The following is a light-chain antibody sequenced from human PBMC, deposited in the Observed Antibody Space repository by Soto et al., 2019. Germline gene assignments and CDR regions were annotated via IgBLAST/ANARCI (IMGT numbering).Light chain of an antibody. V-gene: IGLV2-8*01. CDR3: SSYAGRTLYV. Sequence: QSALTQPPSASGSPGQSVTISCTGTSSDVGGYDYVSWYQQRPVKAPKLLIHEVTKRPSGVPDRFSGSKSGNTASLTVSGLQAEDEADYYCSSYAGRTLYVFGTGTKLTVL. CDR2: EVT. CDR1: SSDVGGYDY. J-gene: IGLJ1*01.